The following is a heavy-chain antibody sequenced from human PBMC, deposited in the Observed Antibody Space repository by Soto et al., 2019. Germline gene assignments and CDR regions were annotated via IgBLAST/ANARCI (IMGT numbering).Heavy chain of an antibody. CDR2: ISSSSSDI. CDR3: ARDFIVGAPDYFDY. CDR1: EFTFSSDH. Sequence: GGSLRLSCAASEFTFSSDHMNWVRQAPGKGLEWISYISSSSSDIYYADSVKGRFTISRDNAKKSLYLQMNSLRDEDTAVYYCARDFIVGAPDYFDYWGQGTLVTVSS. D-gene: IGHD1-26*01. J-gene: IGHJ4*02. V-gene: IGHV3-48*02.